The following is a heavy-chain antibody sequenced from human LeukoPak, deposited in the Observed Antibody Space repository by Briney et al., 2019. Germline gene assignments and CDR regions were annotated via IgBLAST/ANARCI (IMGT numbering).Heavy chain of an antibody. CDR3: ARGRIAVAGDLFDY. Sequence: GGSLRLSCAASGFTFSSYSMNWVRKAPGKGLEWVSSISGISTYIYYADSPKGRFTISRDNAKNSLYLQMNSLRAEDTAVYYCARGRIAVAGDLFDYWGQGTLVSVSS. CDR1: GFTFSSYS. V-gene: IGHV3-21*01. D-gene: IGHD6-19*01. J-gene: IGHJ4*02. CDR2: ISGISTYI.